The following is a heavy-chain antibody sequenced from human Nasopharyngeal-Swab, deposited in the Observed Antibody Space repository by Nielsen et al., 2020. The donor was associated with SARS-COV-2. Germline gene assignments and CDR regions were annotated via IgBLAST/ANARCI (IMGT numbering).Heavy chain of an antibody. CDR1: GGSISSYY. Sequence: SETLSLTCTVSGGSISSYYWSWIRQPPGKGLEWIGYIYYSGSTNYNPSLKSRVTISVDTSKNQFPLKLSSVTAADTAVYYCARGGNYDFWSGYYPNSYYYYYGMDVWGQGTTVTVSS. J-gene: IGHJ6*02. D-gene: IGHD3-3*01. CDR2: IYYSGST. CDR3: ARGGNYDFWSGYYPNSYYYYYGMDV. V-gene: IGHV4-59*01.